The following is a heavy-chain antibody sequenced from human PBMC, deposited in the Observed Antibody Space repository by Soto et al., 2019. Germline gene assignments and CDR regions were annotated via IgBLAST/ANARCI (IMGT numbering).Heavy chain of an antibody. CDR2: INPSGGST. D-gene: IGHD3-22*01. Sequence: QVQLVQSGAEVKKPGASVKVSCKASGYTFTSYYMHWVRQAPGQGLEWMGIINPSGGSTSYAQKFQGRVTMTRDTSTSTVYMELSSLRSEDTAVYYCARERYYDSSGYYNRYWYFDLWGRGTLVTVSS. CDR3: ARERYYDSSGYYNRYWYFDL. CDR1: GYTFTSYY. V-gene: IGHV1-46*01. J-gene: IGHJ2*01.